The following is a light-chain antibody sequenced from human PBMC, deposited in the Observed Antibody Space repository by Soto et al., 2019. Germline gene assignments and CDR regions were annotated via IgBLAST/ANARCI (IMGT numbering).Light chain of an antibody. CDR2: GNS. CDR1: SSNIGAGYD. J-gene: IGLJ1*01. V-gene: IGLV1-40*01. Sequence: QSVLTQPPSVSGAPGQRVTISCTGSSSNIGAGYDVHWYQQLPETAPKLLIYGNSNRPSGVPDRFSGSKSGTSASLATTGLQAEDEADYYCQSYDSSLSALYVFGTGTKVTVL. CDR3: QSYDSSLSALYV.